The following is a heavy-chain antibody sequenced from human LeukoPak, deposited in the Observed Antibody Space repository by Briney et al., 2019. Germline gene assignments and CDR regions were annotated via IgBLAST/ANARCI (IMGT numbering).Heavy chain of an antibody. CDR3: VSGSLQSGYNFDY. Sequence: GGSLRLSCATSGFTFSNYWMHWIRQVPGKGLVWVSHIKYDGSAANYADSVKGRFTISRDNAKNTLYLQMNSLRAEDTAVYYCVSGSLQSGYNFDYWGQGALVTVSS. V-gene: IGHV3-74*01. D-gene: IGHD3-3*01. CDR1: GFTFSNYW. J-gene: IGHJ4*02. CDR2: IKYDGSAA.